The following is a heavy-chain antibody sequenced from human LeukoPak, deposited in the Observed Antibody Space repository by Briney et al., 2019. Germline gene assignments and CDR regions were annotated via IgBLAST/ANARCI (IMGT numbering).Heavy chain of an antibody. CDR3: AREGRAYRYDSSGYCPYFDY. Sequence: ASVTVSCKASGYTFTSYYMHWVRQAPGQGLEWMGIINPSGGSTSYAQKFQGRVTMTRDTSTSTVYMELSSLRSEDTAVYYCAREGRAYRYDSSGYCPYFDYWGQGTLVTVSS. CDR2: INPSGGST. D-gene: IGHD3-22*01. J-gene: IGHJ4*02. CDR1: GYTFTSYY. V-gene: IGHV1-46*01.